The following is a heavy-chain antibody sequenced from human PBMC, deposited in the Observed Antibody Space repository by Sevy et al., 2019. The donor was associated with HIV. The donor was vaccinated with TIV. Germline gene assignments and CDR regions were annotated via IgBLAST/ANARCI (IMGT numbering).Heavy chain of an antibody. CDR1: GDLIDAYY. D-gene: IGHD4-4*01. CDR3: ARSRDSGFYSALGL. CDR2: IFSRGNI. V-gene: IGHV4-59*01. J-gene: IGHJ3*01. Sequence: SETLSLTCTVSGDLIDAYYWTWIRQPPGKGLEWIGYIFSRGNINYNPSLKGRLTLSLDPSKFQFSLKLTSMTAADTAMYYCARSRDSGFYSALGLWGQGTIVTVSS.